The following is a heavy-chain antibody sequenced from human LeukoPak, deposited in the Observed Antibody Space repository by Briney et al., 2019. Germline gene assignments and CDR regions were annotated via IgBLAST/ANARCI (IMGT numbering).Heavy chain of an antibody. Sequence: GGSLRLSCAASGFTFSSYVMHWVRQAPGKGLEWVAVISYDGSNKYYADSVKGRFTISRDNSKNTLYLQMNRLRAEDTAVYYCARDLGPTIFSLPGYWGQGTLVTVSS. V-gene: IGHV3-30*04. J-gene: IGHJ4*02. CDR2: ISYDGSNK. CDR3: ARDLGPTIFSLPGY. D-gene: IGHD3-9*01. CDR1: GFTFSSYV.